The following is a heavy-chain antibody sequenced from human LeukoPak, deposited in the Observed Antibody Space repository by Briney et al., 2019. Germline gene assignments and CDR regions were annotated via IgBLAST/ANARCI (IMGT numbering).Heavy chain of an antibody. CDR1: GFTFKTYS. J-gene: IGHJ4*02. CDR2: ISYDGSNK. Sequence: GGSLRLSCAMSGFTFKTYSMSWVRQAPGRGLEWVAVISYDGSNKYYADSVKGRFTISRDNSKNTLYLQMNSLRAEDTAVYYCAKDGVIVPAAHIGGYFDYWGQGTLVTVSS. CDR3: AKDGVIVPAAHIGGYFDY. V-gene: IGHV3-30*18. D-gene: IGHD2-2*01.